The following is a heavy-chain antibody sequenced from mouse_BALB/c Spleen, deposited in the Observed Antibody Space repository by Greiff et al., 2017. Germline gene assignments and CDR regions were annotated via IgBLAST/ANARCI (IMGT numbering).Heavy chain of an antibody. Sequence: EVQRVESGGGLVKPGGSLKLSCAASGFTFSSYAMTWVRQSPEKRLEWVAEISSGGSYTYYPDTVTGRFTISRDNAKNTLYLEMSSLRSEDTAMYYCARDQGAARATAYWGQGTLVTVSA. V-gene: IGHV5-9-4*01. CDR2: ISSGGSYT. J-gene: IGHJ3*01. CDR3: ARDQGAARATAY. D-gene: IGHD3-1*01. CDR1: GFTFSSYA.